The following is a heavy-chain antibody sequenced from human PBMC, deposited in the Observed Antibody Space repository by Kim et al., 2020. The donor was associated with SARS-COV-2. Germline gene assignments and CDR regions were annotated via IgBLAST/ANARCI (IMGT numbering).Heavy chain of an antibody. Sequence: PSFPGHVTISADKSISTAYLQWSSLKASDTAMYYCARLDSSGPEDWFDPWGQGTLVTVSS. V-gene: IGHV5-10-1*01. CDR3: ARLDSSGPEDWFDP. J-gene: IGHJ5*02. D-gene: IGHD6-19*01.